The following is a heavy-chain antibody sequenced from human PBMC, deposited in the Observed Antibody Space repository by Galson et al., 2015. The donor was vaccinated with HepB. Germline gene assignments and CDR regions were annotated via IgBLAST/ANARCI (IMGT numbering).Heavy chain of an antibody. Sequence: PVKVSCKASGYTFTSYAFSWVRQPPGQGLERMGWITAYNGNTNYAQKLQGRVTMATDTSTTTAYMELRTLRSADTAVYYCARDLSYGYFDYWGQGTLVTVSS. CDR1: GYTFTSYA. V-gene: IGHV1-18*01. J-gene: IGHJ4*02. CDR2: ITAYNGNT. CDR3: ARDLSYGYFDY. D-gene: IGHD5-18*01.